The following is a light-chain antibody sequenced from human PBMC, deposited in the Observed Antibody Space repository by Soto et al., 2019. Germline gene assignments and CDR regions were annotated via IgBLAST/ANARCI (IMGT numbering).Light chain of an antibody. V-gene: IGLV1-47*02. Sequence: QSVVTQSPSVSGTPGQRVTISCSGDNSNIGRNSVHWYQQLPGTAPKLLIYVNDQRPSGVPDRFSGSKSGTSASLAISGLQSEDEAQYYCAVWDGSLSAWVFGGGTKLTVL. CDR2: VND. J-gene: IGLJ3*02. CDR3: AVWDGSLSAWV. CDR1: NSNIGRNS.